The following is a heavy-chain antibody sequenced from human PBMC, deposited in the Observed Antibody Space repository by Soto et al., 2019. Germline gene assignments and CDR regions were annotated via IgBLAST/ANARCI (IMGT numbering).Heavy chain of an antibody. D-gene: IGHD1-26*01. CDR2: IYSGGST. J-gene: IGHJ4*02. CDR3: AREGDYSGSYLGLDY. CDR1: GFTVSSNY. V-gene: IGHV3-53*01. Sequence: EVQLVESGGGLIQPGGSLRLSCAASGFTVSSNYMSWVRQAPGKGLEWVSDIYSGGSTYYADSVKGRFTISRDNSKNKLYLQMNSQRVKDTAVYYCAREGDYSGSYLGLDYWGQGTLVTVSS.